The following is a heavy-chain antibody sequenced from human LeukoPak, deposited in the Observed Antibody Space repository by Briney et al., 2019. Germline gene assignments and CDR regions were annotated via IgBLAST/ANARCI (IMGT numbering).Heavy chain of an antibody. D-gene: IGHD6-13*01. J-gene: IGHJ4*02. Sequence: KTSETLSLTCTVSGGSISSYYWSWIRQPPGKGLEWIGYIYYSGSTNYNPSLKSRVTISVDTSKNQFSLKLSSVTAADTAVYYCARDRGAAAGPFDYWGQGTLVTVSS. V-gene: IGHV4-59*08. CDR1: GGSISSYY. CDR2: IYYSGST. CDR3: ARDRGAAAGPFDY.